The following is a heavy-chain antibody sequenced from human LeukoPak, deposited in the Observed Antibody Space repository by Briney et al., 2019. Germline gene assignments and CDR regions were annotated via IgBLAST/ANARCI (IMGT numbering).Heavy chain of an antibody. J-gene: IGHJ3*02. D-gene: IGHD3-22*01. CDR2: ISDTGNT. Sequence: GGSLRLSCAASGFTLSSYAMSWVRQAPGKGLEWVSAISDTGNTYHADSVKGRFTISRDNSKNTLYLQMNSLRAEDTAVYYCARDVGYYDSSGGAFDIWGQGTMVTVSS. CDR3: ARDVGYYDSSGGAFDI. CDR1: GFTLSSYA. V-gene: IGHV3-23*01.